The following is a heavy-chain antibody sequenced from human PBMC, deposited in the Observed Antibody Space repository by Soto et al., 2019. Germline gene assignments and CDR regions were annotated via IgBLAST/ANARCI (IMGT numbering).Heavy chain of an antibody. CDR1: RHSVPGVY. CDR3: ARWGHCSGGSCYPPRYYYYGMDV. Sequence: TQYLTCSVDRHSVPGVYCAWIVKHGSRGLEWIGEINHSGSTNYNPSLKSRVTISVDTSKNQFSLKLSSVTAADTAVYYCARWGHCSGGSCYPPRYYYYGMDVWGQGTTVS. J-gene: IGHJ6*02. V-gene: IGHV4-34*01. D-gene: IGHD2-15*01. CDR2: INHSGST.